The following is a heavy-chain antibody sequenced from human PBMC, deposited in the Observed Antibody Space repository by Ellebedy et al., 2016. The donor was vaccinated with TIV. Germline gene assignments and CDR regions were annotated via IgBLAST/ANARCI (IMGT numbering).Heavy chain of an antibody. CDR2: ISDSGRSS. CDR3: AKSFYYDFWTCPEY. CDR1: DFTFSNYA. J-gene: IGHJ4*02. V-gene: IGHV3-23*01. Sequence: GGSLRLXCAASDFTFSNYAMHWVRQAPGKGLEWVSAISDSGRSSYYADSMKGRFTISRDNSRNTLFLQMNTLRVEDTAVYYCAKSFYYDFWTCPEYWGQGTLVTVAS. D-gene: IGHD3-3*01.